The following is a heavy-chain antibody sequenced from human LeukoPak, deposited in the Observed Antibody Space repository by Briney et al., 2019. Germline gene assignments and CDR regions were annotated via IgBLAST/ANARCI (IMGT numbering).Heavy chain of an antibody. CDR3: VRLPYNSGWVFDS. CDR2: INQDGSEK. D-gene: IGHD6-19*01. CDR1: GLTFSSYW. J-gene: IGHJ4*02. Sequence: GGSLRLSCAASGLTFSSYWMSWVRQAPGKGLEWVANINQDGSEKYYVDSVKGRFTISSDNAKKSLYLQMNSLRVEDTAVYYFVRLPYNSGWVFDSWGQGTLGTVSS. V-gene: IGHV3-7*05.